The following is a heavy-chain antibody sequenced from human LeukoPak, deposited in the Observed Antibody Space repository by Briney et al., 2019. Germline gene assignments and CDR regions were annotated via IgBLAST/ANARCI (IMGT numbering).Heavy chain of an antibody. CDR1: GGSISSGGYY. J-gene: IGHJ3*02. Sequence: SETLSLTCTVSGGSISSGGYYWSWIRQHPGKGLEWIGYIYYSGSTYYTPSLKSRVTISVDTSKNQFSLKLSSVTAADTAVYYCARGSGSYGAFDIWGQGTMVTVSS. CDR3: ARGSGSYGAFDI. CDR2: IYYSGST. V-gene: IGHV4-31*03. D-gene: IGHD3-10*01.